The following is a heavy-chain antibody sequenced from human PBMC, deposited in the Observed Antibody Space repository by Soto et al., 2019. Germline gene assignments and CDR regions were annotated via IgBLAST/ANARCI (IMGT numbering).Heavy chain of an antibody. CDR3: ARGLGYFSGDMYYYKMDV. D-gene: IGHD2-15*01. CDR2: IVPMFGTT. V-gene: IGHV1-69*13. CDR1: GGTFSSYA. Sequence: SVKVSCKASGGTFSSYAISWVRQAPGQGLEWMGGIVPMFGTTNYAQKFQGRVTITADESSTLAYVELSSLRSEDTAVYFCARGLGYFSGDMYYYKMDVWGQGTTVTVSS. J-gene: IGHJ6*02.